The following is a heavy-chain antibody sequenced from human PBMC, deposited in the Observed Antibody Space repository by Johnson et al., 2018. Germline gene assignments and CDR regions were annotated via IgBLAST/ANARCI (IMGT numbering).Heavy chain of an antibody. Sequence: VQLVESGGGLVQPGGSLRLSCAASGFTFSSYAMSWVRQAPGKGLEWVPAISGSGGSTYYADSVKGRFTLSRDNSKNTLYLQMNSLRAEDTAVYYCARALAAAGTGYYYYGMDVWGQGTTVTVSS. CDR1: GFTFSSYA. CDR3: ARALAAAGTGYYYYGMDV. J-gene: IGHJ6*02. D-gene: IGHD6-13*01. CDR2: ISGSGGST. V-gene: IGHV3-23*04.